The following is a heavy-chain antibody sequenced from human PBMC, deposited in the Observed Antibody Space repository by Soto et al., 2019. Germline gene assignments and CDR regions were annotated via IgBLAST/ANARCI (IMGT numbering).Heavy chain of an antibody. Sequence: SETLSLTCTVSGGSISSSSYYWGWIRQPPGKGLEWIGSIYYSGSTYYNPSLKSRVTISVDTSKNQFSLKLSSVTAADTAVYYCTVLLWFGGMDVWGQGTTVTVSS. CDR3: TVLLWFGGMDV. J-gene: IGHJ6*02. CDR2: IYYSGST. D-gene: IGHD3-10*01. CDR1: GGSISSSSYY. V-gene: IGHV4-39*01.